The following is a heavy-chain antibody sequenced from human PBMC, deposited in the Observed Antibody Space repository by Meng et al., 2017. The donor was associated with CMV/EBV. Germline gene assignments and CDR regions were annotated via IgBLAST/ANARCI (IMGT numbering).Heavy chain of an antibody. V-gene: IGHV4-4*07. CDR3: ARDLMNCSSTSCANWFDP. J-gene: IGHJ5*02. D-gene: IGHD2-2*01. Sequence: QVQLQESRPGLVTPSETLSLTGTVSGGSISSYYWSWIRQPAGKGLEWIGRIYTSGSTNYNPSLKSRVTMSVDTSKNQFSLKLSSVTAADTAVYCCARDLMNCSSTSCANWFDPWGQGTLVTVSS. CDR2: IYTSGST. CDR1: GGSISSYY.